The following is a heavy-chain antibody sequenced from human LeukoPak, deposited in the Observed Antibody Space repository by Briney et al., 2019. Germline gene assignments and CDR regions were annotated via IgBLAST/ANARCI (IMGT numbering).Heavy chain of an antibody. V-gene: IGHV4-59*08. CDR1: GGSISSYY. D-gene: IGHD5-24*01. CDR2: IYYSGST. J-gene: IGHJ4*02. CDR3: AKGDDIGKHPTRAYYFDT. Sequence: PSETLSLTCTVSGGSISSYYWSWLRQPPGKGLEWIGYIYYSGSTNYNPSLKSRVTISVDTSKNQFSLKLSSVTAADTAVYYCAKGDDIGKHPTRAYYFDTWGQGTLVTVSS.